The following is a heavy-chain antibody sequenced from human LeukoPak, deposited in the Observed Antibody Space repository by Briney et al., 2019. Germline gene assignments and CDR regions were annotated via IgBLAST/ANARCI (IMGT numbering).Heavy chain of an antibody. CDR1: GFTFSGST. V-gene: IGHV3-48*01. Sequence: PGGSLRLSCAASGFTFSGSTMNWVRQAPGKGLEWVSYISSGGSTIYYADSVKGRFTISRDNAKNSLYLQMNSLRAEDTAVYYCARDGVWQPYFDYWGQGTLVTVSS. D-gene: IGHD6-13*01. J-gene: IGHJ4*02. CDR3: ARDGVWQPYFDY. CDR2: ISSGGSTI.